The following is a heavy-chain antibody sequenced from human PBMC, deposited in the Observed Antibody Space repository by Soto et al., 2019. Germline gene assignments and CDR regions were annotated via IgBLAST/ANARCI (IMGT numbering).Heavy chain of an antibody. CDR2: IYYSGTT. CDR3: FRSVVVVSAPLHYYYGIDV. D-gene: IGHD2-21*01. J-gene: IGHJ6*04. V-gene: IGHV4-59*01. CDR1: GDTINNYF. Sequence: SQTLSLTCTVSGDTINNYFWSWIRQPPGKGIEWIGYIYYSGTTNYNPSLKSRVTISINTSKNQISLKLNSVTAADTTMYYCFRSVVVVSAPLHYYYGIDVWGRGTKVTVSS.